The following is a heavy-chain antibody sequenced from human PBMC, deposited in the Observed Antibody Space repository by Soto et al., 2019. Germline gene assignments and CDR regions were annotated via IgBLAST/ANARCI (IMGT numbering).Heavy chain of an antibody. CDR1: GFTFSSYA. CDR2: ISYDGSNK. V-gene: IGHV3-30-3*01. Sequence: QVQLVESGGGVVQPGRSLRLSCAASGFTFSSYAMHWVRQAPGKGLEWVAVISYDGSNKYYPDSVKGRFTISRDNSKNTLYLQMNSLRAEDTAVYYCARAVVRAASYYFDYWGQGTLVTVSS. CDR3: ARAVVRAASYYFDY. D-gene: IGHD6-13*01. J-gene: IGHJ4*02.